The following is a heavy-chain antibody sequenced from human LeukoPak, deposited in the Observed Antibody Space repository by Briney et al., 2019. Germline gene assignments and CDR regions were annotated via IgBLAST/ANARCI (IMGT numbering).Heavy chain of an antibody. CDR2: ISGSGGST. Sequence: GGSLRLSCAAFGFTFSSYAMSWVRQAPGKGLEWVSAISGSGGSTYYADSVKGRFTISRDNSKNTLYLQMNSLRAEDTAVYYCAKSPYYYDSSARAYFDYWGQGTLVTVSS. CDR1: GFTFSSYA. D-gene: IGHD3-22*01. J-gene: IGHJ4*02. CDR3: AKSPYYYDSSARAYFDY. V-gene: IGHV3-23*01.